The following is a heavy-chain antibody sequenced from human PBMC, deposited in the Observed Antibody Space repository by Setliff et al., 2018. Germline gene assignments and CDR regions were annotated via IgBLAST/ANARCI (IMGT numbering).Heavy chain of an antibody. Sequence: SVKVSCKASGGTFSNYGISWVRQAPGQGLEWMGGTIPMFRTTNYARRFQGRVTIITDESTSTAYMQLSSPGSDDTAVYYCVREGVDRRSSTDYRYYMDVWGEGTTVTVSS. CDR1: GGTFSNYG. D-gene: IGHD5-12*01. CDR3: VREGVDRRSSTDYRYYMDV. CDR2: TIPMFRTT. J-gene: IGHJ6*03. V-gene: IGHV1-69*05.